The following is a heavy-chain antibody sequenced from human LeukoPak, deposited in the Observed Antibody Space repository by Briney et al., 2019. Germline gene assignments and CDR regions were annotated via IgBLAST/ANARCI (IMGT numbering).Heavy chain of an antibody. V-gene: IGHV5-10-1*01. CDR3: ARRLQRHFDY. D-gene: IGHD2-15*01. CDR2: IDPSDSYT. CDR1: GYSFTTYW. Sequence: HGESLKISCKGSGYSFTTYWIDWVRQMPGKGLEWMGRIDPSDSYTNYSPSFQGHVTISVDKSISTAYLQWSSLKASDTAMYYCARRLQRHFDYWGQGTLVTVSS. J-gene: IGHJ4*02.